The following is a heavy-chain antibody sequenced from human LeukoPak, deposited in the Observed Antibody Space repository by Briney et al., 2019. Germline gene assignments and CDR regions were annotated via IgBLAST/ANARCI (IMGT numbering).Heavy chain of an antibody. V-gene: IGHV3-33*06. CDR1: GFTFSSYG. Sequence: GGSLRLSCAASGFTFSSYGMHWVRQASGKGLEWVAVIWYDGSNKYYADSVKGRFTISRDNSKNTLYLQMNSLRAEDTAVYYCAKSSVDFWSGYYTYYYYYMDVWGKGTTVTVSS. D-gene: IGHD3-3*01. CDR2: IWYDGSNK. CDR3: AKSSVDFWSGYYTYYYYYMDV. J-gene: IGHJ6*03.